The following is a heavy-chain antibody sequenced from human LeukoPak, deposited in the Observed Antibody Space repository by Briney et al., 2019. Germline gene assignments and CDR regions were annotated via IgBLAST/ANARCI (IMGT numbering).Heavy chain of an antibody. CDR2: MNPNSGNT. CDR3: ARVFMRLRLGELSY. Sequence: GASVKVSSKASGYTFTSYDINWVRQATRQGLEWMGWMNPNSGNTGYAQKFQGRVTMTRNTSISTAYMELSSLRSEDTAVYYCARVFMRLRLGELSYWGQGTLVTVSS. CDR1: GYTFTSYD. J-gene: IGHJ4*02. D-gene: IGHD3-16*02. V-gene: IGHV1-8*01.